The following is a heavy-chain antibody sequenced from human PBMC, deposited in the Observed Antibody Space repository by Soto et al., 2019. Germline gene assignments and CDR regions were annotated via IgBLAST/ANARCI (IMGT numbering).Heavy chain of an antibody. CDR3: ARGSGIAVIPGELEDVHYDY. CDR1: GQSFSGHT. Sequence: QVQLQQWGAGLLKPSETLSLTCAVYGQSFSGHTWSWIRQSPGKGLEWIGDISQSGSTYYNPSLKTRVTISEDTSKNQFSMTLNSVTAADTGVFYCARGSGIAVIPGELEDVHYDYWGQGTLVSVSS. CDR2: ISQSGST. D-gene: IGHD2-2*01. J-gene: IGHJ4*02. V-gene: IGHV4-34*01.